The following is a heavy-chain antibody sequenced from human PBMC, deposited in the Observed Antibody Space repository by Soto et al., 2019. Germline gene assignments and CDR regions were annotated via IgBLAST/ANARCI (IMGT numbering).Heavy chain of an antibody. V-gene: IGHV3-74*01. Sequence: PGESLKISCAASGFTFSVYWMHWVRQAPGKGLVWVSHMNSDGSSTIYADSVKGRFTISRDNAKNTLYLQMNSLRVEDTAVYYCARDRGNPDAFDIWGQGTMVTVSS. CDR2: MNSDGSST. J-gene: IGHJ3*02. CDR1: GFTFSVYW. D-gene: IGHD2-15*01. CDR3: ARDRGNPDAFDI.